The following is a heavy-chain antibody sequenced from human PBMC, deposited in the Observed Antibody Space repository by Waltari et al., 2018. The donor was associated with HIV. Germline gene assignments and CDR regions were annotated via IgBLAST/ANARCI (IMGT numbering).Heavy chain of an antibody. D-gene: IGHD2-21*02. V-gene: IGHV3-66*01. J-gene: IGHJ6*02. CDR1: GFTVSSNY. CDR3: ASIAYCGGDCYPRGMDV. CDR2: TYSGGST. Sequence: EVQLVESGGGLVQPGGSLRLSCAASGFTVSSNYMSWVRQAPVNGLEWVSVTYSGGSTYYADSAKGRFTISRDNSKNTLYRQMNSLRAEDTAVYYCASIAYCGGDCYPRGMDVWGQGTTVTVSS.